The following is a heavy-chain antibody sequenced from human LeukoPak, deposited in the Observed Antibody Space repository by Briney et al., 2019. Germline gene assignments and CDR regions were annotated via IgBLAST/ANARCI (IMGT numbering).Heavy chain of an antibody. V-gene: IGHV4-61*02. Sequence: SQTLSLTCTVSGGSISSGSYYWSWIRQPAGTGLEWIGRIYTSGSTNYNPSLKSRVTISVDTSKNQFSLKLSSVTAADTAVYYCARDSGYDFDYWGQGTLVTVSS. J-gene: IGHJ4*02. CDR2: IYTSGST. D-gene: IGHD5-12*01. CDR3: ARDSGYDFDY. CDR1: GGSISSGSYY.